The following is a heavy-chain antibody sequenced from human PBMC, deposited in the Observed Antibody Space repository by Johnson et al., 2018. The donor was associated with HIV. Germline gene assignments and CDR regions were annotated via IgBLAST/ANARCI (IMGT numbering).Heavy chain of an antibody. V-gene: IGHV3-7*01. CDR3: ARDHEMATIGDAFDI. CDR1: GFTFSRYW. Sequence: VQLVESEGGVVQPGGSLKLSCAASGFTFSRYWMSWVRQAPGKGLEWVANIKQAGSEKYYVDSVKGRFTISRDNAKNSLYLQMNSLRAEDTAVYYCARDHEMATIGDAFDIWGQGTMVTVSS. D-gene: IGHD5-24*01. CDR2: IKQAGSEK. J-gene: IGHJ3*02.